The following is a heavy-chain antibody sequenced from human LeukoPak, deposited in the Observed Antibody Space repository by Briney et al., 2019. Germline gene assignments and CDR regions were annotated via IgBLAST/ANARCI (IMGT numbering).Heavy chain of an antibody. J-gene: IGHJ4*02. Sequence: PSETLSLTCSVSGASISNGIYYWSWIRQHPGKGLEWIGYIYYSGSTYYNPSLKSRVIISVDTSKNQFSLKLSSVTAADTAVYYCARDLRTITAATYFDLWGQGTLVTVSS. CDR1: GASISNGIYY. CDR3: ARDLRTITAATYFDL. V-gene: IGHV4-31*03. D-gene: IGHD6-13*01. CDR2: IYYSGST.